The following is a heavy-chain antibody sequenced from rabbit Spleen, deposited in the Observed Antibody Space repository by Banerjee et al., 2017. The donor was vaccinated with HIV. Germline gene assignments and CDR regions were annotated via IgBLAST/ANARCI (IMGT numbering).Heavy chain of an antibody. Sequence: QSLEESGGDLVKPGASLTLTCTASGFSFSSTHYMCWVRQAPGKGLEWIACIDTNDGDTDYANWPKGRFTISKTSSTTVTLQMTSLTAADTATYFCARNYVNAFDPWGQGTLVTVS. CDR2: IDTNDGDT. V-gene: IGHV1S40*01. CDR3: ARNYVNAFDP. J-gene: IGHJ2*01. D-gene: IGHD1-1*01. CDR1: GFSFSSTHY.